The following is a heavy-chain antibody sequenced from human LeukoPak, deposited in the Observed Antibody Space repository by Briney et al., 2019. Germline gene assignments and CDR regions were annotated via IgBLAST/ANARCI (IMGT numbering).Heavy chain of an antibody. V-gene: IGHV4-59*01. J-gene: IGHJ4*02. CDR3: ARAKIYYDSSGYRVGEFDY. D-gene: IGHD3-22*01. Sequence: SKTLSLTCTVSGGSISSYYWSWIRQPPGKGLEWIGYIYYSGSTNYNPSLKSRVTISVDTSKNQFSLKLSSVTAADTAVYYCARAKIYYDSSGYRVGEFDYWGQGTLVTVSS. CDR1: GGSISSYY. CDR2: IYYSGST.